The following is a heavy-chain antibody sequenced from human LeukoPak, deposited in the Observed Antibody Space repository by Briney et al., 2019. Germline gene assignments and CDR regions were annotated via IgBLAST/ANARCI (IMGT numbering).Heavy chain of an antibody. J-gene: IGHJ4*02. Sequence: PSETLSLTCEVSGGSFSGYYWNWIRQHPGKGLEWIGFTSYSEGTYYNPSLMSRITISVDRSQNQFSLKMRDVTAADTAVYFCAAADWESFYFDSWGQGALVAVSS. CDR2: TSYSEGT. D-gene: IGHD1-26*01. CDR1: GGSFSGYY. V-gene: IGHV4-31*11. CDR3: AAADWESFYFDS.